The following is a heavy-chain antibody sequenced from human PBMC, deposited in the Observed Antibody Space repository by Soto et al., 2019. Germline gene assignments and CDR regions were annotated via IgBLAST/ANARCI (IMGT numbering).Heavy chain of an antibody. J-gene: IGHJ4*02. CDR2: ISYDGSNK. D-gene: IGHD3-16*01. CDR3: AKDRVESGMGEIDY. Sequence: GGSLRLSCAASRFTFSSHGMHWVRQAPGKWLEWVAIISYDGSNKYYADSVKGRFTISRDNSKDTLYLQMNSLRAEDTAIYYCAKDRVESGMGEIDYWGQGXLVTVSS. V-gene: IGHV3-30*18. CDR1: RFTFSSHG.